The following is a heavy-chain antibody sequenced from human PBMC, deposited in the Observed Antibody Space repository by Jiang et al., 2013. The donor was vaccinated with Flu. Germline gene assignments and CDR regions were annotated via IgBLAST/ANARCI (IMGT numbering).Heavy chain of an antibody. CDR2: TYYRSKWYN. CDR3: ARGIPGIAVAGTPLYNWFDP. CDR1: GDSVSSNSAA. J-gene: IGHJ5*02. Sequence: QTLSLTCAISGDSVSSNSAAWNWIRQSPSRGLEWLGRTYYRSKWYNDYAVSVKSRITINPDTSKNQFSLQLNSVTPEDTAVYYCARGIPGIAVAGTPLYNWFDPWGQGTLVTVSS. D-gene: IGHD6-19*01. V-gene: IGHV6-1*01.